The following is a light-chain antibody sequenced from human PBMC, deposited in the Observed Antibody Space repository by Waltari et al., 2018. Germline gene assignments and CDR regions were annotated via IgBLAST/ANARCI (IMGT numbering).Light chain of an antibody. J-gene: IGKJ1*01. CDR1: QSVSSN. Sequence: EIVMTQSPATLSVSTGERATLSCRGRQSVSSNLAWYQQKPGQAPRLLIYGASTRATGIPARFSGSGSGTEFTLTISSLQSEDFAVYYCQQYNNWPPWTFGQGTKVEIK. CDR3: QQYNNWPPWT. CDR2: GAS. V-gene: IGKV3-15*01.